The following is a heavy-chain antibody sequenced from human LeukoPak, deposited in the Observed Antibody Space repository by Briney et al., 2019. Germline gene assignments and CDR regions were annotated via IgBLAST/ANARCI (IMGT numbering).Heavy chain of an antibody. V-gene: IGHV3-13*01. J-gene: IGHJ4*02. CDR3: ARVAKERVGGVYYFDY. D-gene: IGHD1-1*01. Sequence: GGSLRLSCAASGFNFSDYDMHWVRQGTGKVLEWVSAIGTAGDTYYTGSVKGRFTISRENAKNSLYLQMNSLRAGDTAVYYCARVAKERVGGVYYFDYWGQGTLVTVSS. CDR2: IGTAGDT. CDR1: GFNFSDYD.